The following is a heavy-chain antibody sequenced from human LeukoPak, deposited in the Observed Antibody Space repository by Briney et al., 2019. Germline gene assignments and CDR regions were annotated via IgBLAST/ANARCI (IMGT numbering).Heavy chain of an antibody. J-gene: IGHJ6*03. CDR3: ASGFRTATDYCYYYYMDV. D-gene: IGHD5-18*01. CDR2: IGSSGSPI. Sequence: GGSLRLSCAASGFTFSDYYMTWIRQAPRKGLECVSYIGSSGSPIYYADSVKGRFTISRDNAKNSLYLQMNSLRAEDTAVYYCASGFRTATDYCYYYYMDVWGKGTTVTVSS. V-gene: IGHV3-11*04. CDR1: GFTFSDYY.